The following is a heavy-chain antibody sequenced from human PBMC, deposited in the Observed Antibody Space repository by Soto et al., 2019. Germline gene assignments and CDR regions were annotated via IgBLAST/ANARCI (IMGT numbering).Heavy chain of an antibody. CDR2: IWYDGSNK. J-gene: IGHJ4*02. D-gene: IGHD5-18*01. V-gene: IGHV3-33*01. Sequence: GGSLRLSCAASGFTFSSYGMHWVRQAPGKGLEWVAVIWYDGSNKYYADSVKGRFTISRDNSKNTLYLQMNSLRAEDTAVYYCARDKSYSYGYAGYWGQGTLVTVSS. CDR1: GFTFSSYG. CDR3: ARDKSYSYGYAGY.